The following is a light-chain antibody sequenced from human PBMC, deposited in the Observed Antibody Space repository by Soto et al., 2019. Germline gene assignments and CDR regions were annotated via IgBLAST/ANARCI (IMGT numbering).Light chain of an antibody. Sequence: EIVMTQSPATLSVSPGETATLSCRASQSVSNNVAWYQQKPGQAPRLLIYGASTRATGIPARFSGSGSGTEFTLTISDVQPEDFAVYYCHQRQSWPRTFGQGTKVDI. CDR3: HQRQSWPRT. CDR1: QSVSNN. V-gene: IGKV3-15*01. J-gene: IGKJ1*01. CDR2: GAS.